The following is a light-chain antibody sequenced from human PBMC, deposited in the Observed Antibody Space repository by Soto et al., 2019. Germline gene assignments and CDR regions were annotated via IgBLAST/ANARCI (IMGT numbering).Light chain of an antibody. V-gene: IGKV3-15*01. CDR2: AAS. Sequence: ETVMTQSPVTLSVSPGDTATLSCRASQRVSNHFAWYQQKPGQAPRLLIYAASTRAAGVPVRFSGSGSETEFTLTIRSLQSEDFALYYCQQRSSWPGTFGGGTKVDIK. J-gene: IGKJ4*01. CDR1: QRVSNH. CDR3: QQRSSWPGT.